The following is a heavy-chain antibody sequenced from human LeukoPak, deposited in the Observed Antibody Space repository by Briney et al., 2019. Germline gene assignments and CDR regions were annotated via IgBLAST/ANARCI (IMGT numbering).Heavy chain of an antibody. CDR1: GFTFTSYG. D-gene: IGHD2-2*01. CDR3: ARRYCSSTSCLIDY. J-gene: IGHJ4*02. CDR2: ITYDGYYK. V-gene: IGHV3-30*03. Sequence: GTSLRLSCAASGFTFTSYGMHWVRQAPGKGLEWVALITYDGYYKYYSDSVKGRFTISSGTSKNTLYLQMNSLRAEDTAVYYCARRYCSSTSCLIDYWGQGTLVTVSS.